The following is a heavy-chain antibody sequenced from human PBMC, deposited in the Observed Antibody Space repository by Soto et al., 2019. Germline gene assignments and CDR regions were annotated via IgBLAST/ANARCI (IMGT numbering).Heavy chain of an antibody. Sequence: ASVKVSCKASGFTDYYIHWVRQAPGQGLEWMGWVNPSSGGTNYAQKFQGRVAMTRDTFISTAYIELSRLQSDDTAVYYCAREGSADSGLYGMDVWGQGTTVTVSS. CDR1: GFTDYY. CDR3: AREGSADSGLYGMDV. CDR2: VNPSSGGT. V-gene: IGHV1-2*02. J-gene: IGHJ6*02. D-gene: IGHD4-17*01.